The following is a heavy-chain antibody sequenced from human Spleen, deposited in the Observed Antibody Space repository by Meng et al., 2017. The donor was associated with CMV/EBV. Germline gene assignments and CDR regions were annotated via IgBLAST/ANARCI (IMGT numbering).Heavy chain of an antibody. J-gene: IGHJ6*02. V-gene: IGHV3-21*01. Sequence: LTCAASGFTFSSYSMNWVRQAPGKGLEWVSSISSSSSYIYYADSVKGRFTISRDNAKNSLYLQMNSLRAEDTAVYYCARGKYYDSPAERYYYYYGMDVWGQGTTVTVSS. CDR3: ARGKYYDSPAERYYYYYGMDV. D-gene: IGHD3-22*01. CDR1: GFTFSSYS. CDR2: ISSSSSYI.